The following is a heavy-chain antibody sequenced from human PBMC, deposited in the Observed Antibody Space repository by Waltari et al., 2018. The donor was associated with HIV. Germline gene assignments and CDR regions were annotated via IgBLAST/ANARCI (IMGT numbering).Heavy chain of an antibody. D-gene: IGHD2-21*01. V-gene: IGHV5-51*03. CDR3: ARLDFYQSPGFSLGFDY. CDR1: GYNFASYW. Sequence: EVQVMQSGAEVKKPGESLKISCKVSGYNFASYWIGWVRQMPGKGLEWMGSILPRYTKTRYGPSIQGQVTISADTSISTAFLQWDSLQASDTAMYYCARLDFYQSPGFSLGFDYWGQGTLVTVSS. CDR2: ILPRYTKT. J-gene: IGHJ4*02.